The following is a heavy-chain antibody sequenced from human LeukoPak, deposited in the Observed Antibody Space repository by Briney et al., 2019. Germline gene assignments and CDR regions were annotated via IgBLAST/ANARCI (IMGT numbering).Heavy chain of an antibody. CDR3: ARHYGP. D-gene: IGHD3-10*01. Sequence: SQTLSLTCTVSGGSISTYYWNWIRQPPGKGLEWIGYIYHSGSTNYNPSLQSRVTISVDTSKNQFSLKLNSVTAADTAVYYCARHYGPWGQGTLVTVSS. CDR1: GGSISTYY. V-gene: IGHV4-59*08. J-gene: IGHJ5*02. CDR2: IYHSGST.